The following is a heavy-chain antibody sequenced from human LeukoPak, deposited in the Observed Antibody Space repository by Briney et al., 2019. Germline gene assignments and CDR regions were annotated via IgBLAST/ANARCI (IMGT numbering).Heavy chain of an antibody. D-gene: IGHD1-26*01. Sequence: PSETLSLTCSFSGDSISTYYWSWIRQSPGKGLEWIGHIYSSGNTDYNSSLKSRVTISVDTSKSQFSLRLSSVTAADTAVYYCARLRWQLVGPYFDYWGQGILVTVSS. CDR3: ARLRWQLVGPYFDY. CDR2: IYSSGNT. V-gene: IGHV4-59*01. J-gene: IGHJ4*02. CDR1: GDSISTYY.